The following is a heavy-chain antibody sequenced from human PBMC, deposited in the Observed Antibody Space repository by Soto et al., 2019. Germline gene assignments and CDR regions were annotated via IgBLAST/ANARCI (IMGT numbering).Heavy chain of an antibody. CDR2: ISGSGGST. V-gene: IGHV3-23*01. D-gene: IGHD6-13*01. CDR1: GFTFSSYA. Sequence: GGSLRLSCAASGFTFSSYAMSWVRQAPGKGLEWVSAISGSGGSTYYADSVKGRFTISRDNSKNTLYLQMNSLRAEDTAVYYCANLYSSSWYRGAFDIWGQGTMVTVSS. CDR3: ANLYSSSWYRGAFDI. J-gene: IGHJ3*02.